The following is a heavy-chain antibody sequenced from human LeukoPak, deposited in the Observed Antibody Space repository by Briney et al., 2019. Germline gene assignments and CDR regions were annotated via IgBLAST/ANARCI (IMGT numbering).Heavy chain of an antibody. Sequence: GGSLRLSCVASGFTFSAYDMTWIRQAPGKGLEWVSSISYTGTYIYYADSVKGRFTISRDNAQNSLYLQMNSLRAEDTAIYYCVRDRGTYRPIDYWGQGTLVTVSS. J-gene: IGHJ4*02. D-gene: IGHD1-26*01. CDR3: VRDRGTYRPIDY. V-gene: IGHV3-21*04. CDR2: ISYTGTYI. CDR1: GFTFSAYD.